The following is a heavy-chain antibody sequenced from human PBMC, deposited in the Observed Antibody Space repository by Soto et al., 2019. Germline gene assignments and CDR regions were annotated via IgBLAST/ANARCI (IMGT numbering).Heavy chain of an antibody. CDR2: IYHSGST. D-gene: IGHD2-21*01. V-gene: IGHV4-30-2*01. CDR1: GGSISSGGYS. CDR3: ASRDGYNQGSFDY. Sequence: EGASETLSLTCAVSGGSISSGGYSWSWIRQPPGKGLEWIGYIYHSGSTYYNPSLKSRVTISVDRSKNQFSLKLSSVTAADTAVYYCASRDGYNQGSFDYWGQGTLVTVSS. J-gene: IGHJ4*02.